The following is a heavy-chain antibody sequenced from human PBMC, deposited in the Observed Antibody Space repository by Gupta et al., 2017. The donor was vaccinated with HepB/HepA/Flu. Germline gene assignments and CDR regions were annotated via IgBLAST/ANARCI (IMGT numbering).Heavy chain of an antibody. J-gene: IGHJ5*02. Sequence: QVQLVQSGAEVKKPGSSVKVSCKASGGTFRRYSFFWVRQASGQGLEWMGRIIPNLGVADYAQRFQGRVIITADKSTSTVHMELSALSSEDTAIYYCARGPDYEGQWFDPWGQGTLVTVSS. CDR2: IIPNLGVA. CDR1: GGTFRRYS. V-gene: IGHV1-69*04. D-gene: IGHD3-16*01. CDR3: ARGPDYEGQWFDP.